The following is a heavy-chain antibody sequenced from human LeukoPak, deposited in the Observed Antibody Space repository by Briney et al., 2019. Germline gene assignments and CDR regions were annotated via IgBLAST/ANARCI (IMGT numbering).Heavy chain of an antibody. V-gene: IGHV3-30*18. J-gene: IGHJ3*02. D-gene: IGHD2-2*01. Sequence: GGSLRLSCATSGFTFSSYGMHSVRQAPGKGLEWVAVISYDGSNKYYADSVKGLFTISRDNSKNTLYLQMNSLRAEDRAVYYCAKPDCSSTSCYDQDAFDIWGQGTMVTVSS. CDR1: GFTFSSYG. CDR3: AKPDCSSTSCYDQDAFDI. CDR2: ISYDGSNK.